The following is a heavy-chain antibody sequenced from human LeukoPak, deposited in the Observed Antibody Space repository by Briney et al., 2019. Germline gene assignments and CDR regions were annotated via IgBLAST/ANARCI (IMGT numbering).Heavy chain of an antibody. CDR2: INPNSGGT. CDR1: GYTFTGYY. V-gene: IGHV1-2*02. D-gene: IGHD2-2*01. Sequence: ASVKVSCKASGYTFTGYYMHWVRQAPGQGLEWVGWINPNSGGTNYAQKFQGRVTMTRDTSISTAYMELSRLRSDDTAVYYCARDPPAAITYYGMDVWGQGTTVTVSS. J-gene: IGHJ6*02. CDR3: ARDPPAAITYYGMDV.